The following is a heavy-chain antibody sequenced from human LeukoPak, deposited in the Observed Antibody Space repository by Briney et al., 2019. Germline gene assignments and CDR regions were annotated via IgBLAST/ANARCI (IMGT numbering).Heavy chain of an antibody. Sequence: PGGSLRLSCAASGFTFSSYGMHWVRQAPGKGLEWVAVISYDGSNKYYADSVKGRFTISRDNSKNTLYLQMNSLRAEDTAVYYCAKDLLTEYYYGSSGLGSLGLDYWGQGTLVTVSS. CDR3: AKDLLTEYYYGSSGLGSLGLDY. J-gene: IGHJ4*02. V-gene: IGHV3-30*18. D-gene: IGHD3-22*01. CDR1: GFTFSSYG. CDR2: ISYDGSNK.